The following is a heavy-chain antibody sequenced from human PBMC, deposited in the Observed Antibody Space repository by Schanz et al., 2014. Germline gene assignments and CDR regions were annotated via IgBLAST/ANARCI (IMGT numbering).Heavy chain of an antibody. Sequence: EVKLLESGGTLVRPGGSLRLSCAASGFTFSTHAMSWVRQAPGKGLEWVSSISGDHRNTFYADSVKGRFTISRDNSKNTLYLQMNSLRAEDTAIYYCAKDAPYPFDLWGRGTLITVSS. CDR2: ISGDHRNT. V-gene: IGHV3-23*01. CDR3: AKDAPYPFDL. J-gene: IGHJ2*01. CDR1: GFTFSTHA.